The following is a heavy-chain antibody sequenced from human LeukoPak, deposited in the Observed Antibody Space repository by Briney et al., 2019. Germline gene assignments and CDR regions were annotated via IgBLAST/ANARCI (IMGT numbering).Heavy chain of an antibody. Sequence: SETLSLTCTVSVGSISSSSYYWGWIRQPPGKGLEWIGSIYYSGSTYYNPSLQSRVTIPVDTSKTQFSLKLSSVTAADTAVYYCAKTTASLKAGYNLSYFDYWGQGTLVTVSS. CDR3: AKTTASLKAGYNLSYFDY. D-gene: IGHD5-24*01. CDR2: IYYSGST. J-gene: IGHJ4*02. V-gene: IGHV4-39*07. CDR1: VGSISSSSYY.